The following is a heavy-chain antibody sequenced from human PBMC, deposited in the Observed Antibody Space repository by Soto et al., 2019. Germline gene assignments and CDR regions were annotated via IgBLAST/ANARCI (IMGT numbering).Heavy chain of an antibody. Sequence: QVQLVQSGAEVKKSGASVKVSCKASGYTFSGYYMNWVRQAPGQGLEWMGRINPSDGGTSYAQRFQGRVTMTRDTSTSTVYMELSSLRSEDTAVFYCARSSRFGDLIQLDYWGQGTLVTVSS. V-gene: IGHV1-46*01. CDR1: GYTFSGYY. CDR2: INPSDGGT. J-gene: IGHJ4*02. D-gene: IGHD3-10*01. CDR3: ARSSRFGDLIQLDY.